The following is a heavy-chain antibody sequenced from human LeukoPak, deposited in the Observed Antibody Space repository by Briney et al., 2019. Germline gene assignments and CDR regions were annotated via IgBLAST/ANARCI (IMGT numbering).Heavy chain of an antibody. D-gene: IGHD5-12*01. CDR2: ISYSGST. CDR1: GGSISSYY. J-gene: IGHJ4*02. CDR3: ARGFDSKATYFDY. Sequence: SETLSLTCTVSGGSISSYYWSWIRQPPGKGLEWIGYISYSGSTNYNPSLKSRVTISLDTSKNQFSLKLRSVTAADTAVYYCARGFDSKATYFDYWGQGTLVTVSS. V-gene: IGHV4-59*01.